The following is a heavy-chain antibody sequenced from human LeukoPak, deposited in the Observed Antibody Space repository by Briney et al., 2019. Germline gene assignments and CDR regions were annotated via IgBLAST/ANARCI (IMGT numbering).Heavy chain of an antibody. J-gene: IGHJ5*02. CDR2: IIPIFGTA. CDR1: GGTFSSYA. Sequence: TVKVSCKASGGTFSSYAISWVRQAPGQGLEWMGGIIPIFGTANYAQKFQGRVTITADKSTSTAYMELSSLRSEDTAVYYCARTSIAAAGAEYWFDPWGQGTLVTVSS. CDR3: ARTSIAAAGAEYWFDP. D-gene: IGHD6-13*01. V-gene: IGHV1-69*06.